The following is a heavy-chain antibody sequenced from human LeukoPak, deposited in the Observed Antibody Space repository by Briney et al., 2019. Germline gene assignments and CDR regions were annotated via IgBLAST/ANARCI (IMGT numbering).Heavy chain of an antibody. CDR3: ARSDGDYIQYFDY. V-gene: IGHV4-59*01. J-gene: IGHJ4*02. D-gene: IGHD4-17*01. CDR1: GGSISSYH. Sequence: SETLSLTCTVSGGSISSYHWSWIRQPPGKGLEWIGYIYYSGSTNYNPSLKSRVTISVDTPKNQFSLKLSSVTAADTAVYYCARSDGDYIQYFDYWGQGTLVTVSS. CDR2: IYYSGST.